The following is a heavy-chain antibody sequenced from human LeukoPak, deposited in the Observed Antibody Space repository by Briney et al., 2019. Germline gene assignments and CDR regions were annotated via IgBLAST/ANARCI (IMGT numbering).Heavy chain of an antibody. CDR2: FHLDGRA. Sequence: SETLSLTCGVPGGSVINTNWWTWVRQPPGKGLEWIGEFHLDGRANYNPSLDSRLTMSVQVYENYVSLKLTSVTAAATAVYYCAREGGFYRPLDYSGQGTLVTVSS. J-gene: IGHJ4*02. CDR1: GGSVINTNW. V-gene: IGHV4/OR15-8*01. CDR3: AREGGFYRPLDY. D-gene: IGHD3-3*01.